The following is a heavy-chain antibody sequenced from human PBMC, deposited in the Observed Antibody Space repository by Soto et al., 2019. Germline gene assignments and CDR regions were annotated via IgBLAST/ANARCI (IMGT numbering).Heavy chain of an antibody. J-gene: IGHJ6*02. CDR1: GFSFNTSG. D-gene: IGHD1-26*01. V-gene: IGHV3-30*03. Sequence: PWGSLRLSCAASGFSFNTSGMHWVRQAPGRGLEWVAVIAFDVSQEFYGDSVRGRFTISRDNSKNTLYLQMNSLRAEDTAVYYCARVGATFYYYYYGMDVWGQGTTVTVSS. CDR3: ARVGATFYYYYYGMDV. CDR2: IAFDVSQE.